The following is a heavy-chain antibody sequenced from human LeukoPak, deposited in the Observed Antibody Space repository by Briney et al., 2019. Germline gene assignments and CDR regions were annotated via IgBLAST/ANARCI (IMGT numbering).Heavy chain of an antibody. CDR3: ARHERSSIAMVRGVKPKKWFDP. Sequence: SETLSLTCTVSGGSISSSSYYWGWIRQPPGKGLEWIGSFYYSGSTYYNPSLKSRVTISVDTSKNRFSLKLSSVTAADTAVYYCARHERSSIAMVRGVKPKKWFDPWGQGTLVTVSS. CDR2: FYYSGST. V-gene: IGHV4-39*01. D-gene: IGHD3-10*01. CDR1: GGSISSSSYY. J-gene: IGHJ5*02.